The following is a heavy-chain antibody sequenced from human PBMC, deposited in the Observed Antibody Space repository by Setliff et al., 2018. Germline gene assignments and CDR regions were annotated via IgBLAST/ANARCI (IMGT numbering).Heavy chain of an antibody. CDR3: ARDTFCSSTSCQDY. Sequence: LRLSCTASGFTFSSYSMNWVRQAPGKGLEWVSTISSSSDYKHYADSVKGRFTISRDNAKNSLYLQMNSLRAEDAAVYYCARDTFCSSTSCQDYWGQGALVTVS. J-gene: IGHJ4*02. D-gene: IGHD2-2*01. V-gene: IGHV3-21*01. CDR1: GFTFSSYS. CDR2: ISSSSDYK.